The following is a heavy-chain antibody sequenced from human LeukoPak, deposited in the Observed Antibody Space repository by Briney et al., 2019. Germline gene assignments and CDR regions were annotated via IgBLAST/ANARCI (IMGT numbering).Heavy chain of an antibody. J-gene: IGHJ4*02. Sequence: SQTLSLTCTVSGGSTSSGDYYWSWIRQHPGKGLEWIGYIYYSGSTYYNPSLKSRVTISIDTSKNQFSLKLSSVTAADTAVYYCARADCSGGSCYSFDYWGQGTLVTVSS. CDR2: IYYSGST. V-gene: IGHV4-31*03. D-gene: IGHD2-15*01. CDR1: GGSTSSGDYY. CDR3: ARADCSGGSCYSFDY.